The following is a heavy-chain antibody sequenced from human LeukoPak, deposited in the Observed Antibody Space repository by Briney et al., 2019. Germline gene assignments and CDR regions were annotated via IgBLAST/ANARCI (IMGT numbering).Heavy chain of an antibody. Sequence: QPGGSLRLSCAASGFTFSNNSMTWVRQTPGKGLEWVSGISGSGDSTYYADSVKGRFTISRDNSRNTLYLQMSSLRAEDTAVYYCAEWSGFGDDWGQGTLVTVSS. V-gene: IGHV3-23*01. CDR2: ISGSGDST. J-gene: IGHJ4*02. CDR1: GFTFSNNS. D-gene: IGHD3-10*01. CDR3: AEWSGFGDD.